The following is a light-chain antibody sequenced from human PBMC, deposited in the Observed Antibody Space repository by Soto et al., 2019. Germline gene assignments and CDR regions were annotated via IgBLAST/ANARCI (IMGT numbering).Light chain of an antibody. J-gene: IGKJ2*01. V-gene: IGKV3-20*01. CDR3: QQYYSSPLYA. CDR1: QSVRGNY. CDR2: GAS. Sequence: DIVLTQSPGTLSLSPGERATLSCRASQSVRGNYLAWYQQKPGQAPRLLIYGASSRATGIPDSFSGSGSGTDFTSTISRLEPDDVAVYYCQQYYSSPLYAFGQGTKLEIK.